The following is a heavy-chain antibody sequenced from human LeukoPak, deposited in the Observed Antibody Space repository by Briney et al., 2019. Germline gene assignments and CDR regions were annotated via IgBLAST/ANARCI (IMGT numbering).Heavy chain of an antibody. CDR3: AKRITMIVVVSDAFDI. CDR2: ITGSGGST. V-gene: IGHV3-23*01. Sequence: GGSLRLSCAASGFTFSSYAMSWVRQAPGKGLEWVSGITGSGGSTYYADSVKGRFTISRDNSENTLSLQMNSLRAEDTAVYYCAKRITMIVVVSDAFDIWGQGTMVTVSS. CDR1: GFTFSSYA. D-gene: IGHD3-22*01. J-gene: IGHJ3*02.